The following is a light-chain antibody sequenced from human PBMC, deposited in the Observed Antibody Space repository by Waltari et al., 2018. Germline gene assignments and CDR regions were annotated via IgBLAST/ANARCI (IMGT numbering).Light chain of an antibody. CDR1: ASHIGRNT. CDR2: SNN. Sequence: QSVLTQPPSASGTPGQRVTIPCSGSASHIGRNTVTWYQHPPGTAPNPLIYSNNQRHSGVPDRFSGSKSDTSASLVISGLKSEDEAEYYCAAWDDSLSGDVFGTGTKVTVL. V-gene: IGLV1-44*01. CDR3: AAWDDSLSGDV. J-gene: IGLJ1*01.